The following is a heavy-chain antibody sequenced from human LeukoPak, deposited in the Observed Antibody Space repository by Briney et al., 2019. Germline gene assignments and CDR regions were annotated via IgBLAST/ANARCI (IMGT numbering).Heavy chain of an antibody. CDR1: GFTFSNYP. J-gene: IGHJ5*02. V-gene: IGHV3-30-3*01. CDR2: VAYDGDKK. CDR3: AKAADPVTSLTNWFDP. D-gene: IGHD4-17*01. Sequence: GGSLRLSCAVSGFTFSNYPMHWVRQAPGKGLEWVAVVAYDGDKKYYADSVKGRFTISRDNSKNTLFLEMNSLRAEDTAVYYCAKAADPVTSLTNWFDPWGQGTLVTVSS.